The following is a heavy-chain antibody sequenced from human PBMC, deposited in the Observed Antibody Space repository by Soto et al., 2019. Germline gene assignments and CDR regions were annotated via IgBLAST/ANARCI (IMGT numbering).Heavy chain of an antibody. J-gene: IGHJ6*02. Sequence: GGSLRLSCAASGFTFSSYSMNWVRQAPGKGLEWVSYISSSSSTIYYADSVKGRFTISRDNAKNSLYLQMNSLRDEDTAVYYCAREGRYFDPRVYYYYYGMDVWGQGTTVTVSS. D-gene: IGHD3-9*01. CDR2: ISSSSSTI. CDR1: GFTFSSYS. CDR3: AREGRYFDPRVYYYYYGMDV. V-gene: IGHV3-48*02.